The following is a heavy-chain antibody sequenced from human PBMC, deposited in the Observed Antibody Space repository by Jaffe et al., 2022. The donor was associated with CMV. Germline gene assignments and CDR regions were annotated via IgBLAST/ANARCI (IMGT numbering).Heavy chain of an antibody. Sequence: QVQLVQSGAEVKKPGASVKVSCKASGYTFTSYYMHWVRQAPGQGLEWMGIINPSGGSTSYAQKFQGRVTMTRDTSTSTVYMELSSLRSEDTAVYYCARVGYDNSYYYYMDVWGKGTTVTVSS. CDR1: GYTFTSYY. CDR2: INPSGGST. D-gene: IGHD5-12*01. V-gene: IGHV1-46*01. J-gene: IGHJ6*03. CDR3: ARVGYDNSYYYYMDV.